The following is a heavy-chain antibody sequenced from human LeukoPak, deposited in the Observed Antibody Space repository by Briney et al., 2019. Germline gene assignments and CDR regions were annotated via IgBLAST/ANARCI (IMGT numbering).Heavy chain of an antibody. V-gene: IGHV3-33*01. CDR3: ARISCTGNSCRPYSYYDMDV. Sequence: RSLRLSCAASGFTFNTFGMNWVRQAPGKGLEWVAVIWYDGSNKYYADSVKGRFTISRDNSKSTLYLQVNSLRVEDTAVYYCARISCTGNSCRPYSYYDMDVWGQGTTVTVSS. CDR1: GFTFNTFG. J-gene: IGHJ6*02. CDR2: IWYDGSNK. D-gene: IGHD2-15*01.